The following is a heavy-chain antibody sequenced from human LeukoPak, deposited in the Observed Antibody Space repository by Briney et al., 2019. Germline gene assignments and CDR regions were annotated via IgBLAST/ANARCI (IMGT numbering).Heavy chain of an antibody. V-gene: IGHV4-59*01. CDR3: ARGLRSPQWELDY. Sequence: SETLSLTCTVSGGSISSYYWSWIRQPPGKGLEWIGYIYYSGSTNYNPSLKSRVTISVDTSKNQFSLKLSSVTAADTAVYYCARGLRSPQWELDYWGQGTLVTVSS. CDR1: GGSISSYY. D-gene: IGHD1-26*01. CDR2: IYYSGST. J-gene: IGHJ4*02.